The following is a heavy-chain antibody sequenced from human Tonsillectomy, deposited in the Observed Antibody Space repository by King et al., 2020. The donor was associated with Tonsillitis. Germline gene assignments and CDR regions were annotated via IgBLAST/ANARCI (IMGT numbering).Heavy chain of an antibody. D-gene: IGHD6-13*01. Sequence: VQLVESGGGLVQPGGSLRPSCAASGFTFSSYDMNWVRQAPGKGLEWLSYITSSSSTMYYADSVKGRFTISRDNAKNSLYLQMNSLRAEDTAVYYCARDYSDSWPWMFDSWGQGTLVTVSS. V-gene: IGHV3-48*01. CDR2: ITSSSSTM. CDR1: GFTFSSYD. CDR3: ARDYSDSWPWMFDS. J-gene: IGHJ4*02.